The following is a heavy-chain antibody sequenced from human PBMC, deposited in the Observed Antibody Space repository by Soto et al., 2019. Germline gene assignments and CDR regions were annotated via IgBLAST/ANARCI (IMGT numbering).Heavy chain of an antibody. V-gene: IGHV3-30*18. CDR3: AKGSHSEYSSSYGDAFDV. D-gene: IGHD6-6*01. Sequence: QVQLVESGGGVVQPGRSLRVSCATSGFTISNYNMHWVRQAPGKGLEWVALISLDGSNQYYADSVNGRFTISRDNSKNTLYLQMSSLRAEDTALYYCAKGSHSEYSSSYGDAFDVWGQGTPVTVSS. CDR2: ISLDGSNQ. J-gene: IGHJ3*01. CDR1: GFTISNYN.